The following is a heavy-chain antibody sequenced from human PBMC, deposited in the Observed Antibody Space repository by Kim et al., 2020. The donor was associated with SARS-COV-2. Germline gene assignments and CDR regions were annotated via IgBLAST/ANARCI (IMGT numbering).Heavy chain of an antibody. V-gene: IGHV3-23*01. Sequence: GGSLRLSCAASGFTFRSYAMSWVRQAPGKGLEWVSTVSGNGGSTYYADSVRGRFSISRDNSKNTLYLQMNSLRAEDTALYYCAKAFRAAAGPNYYYAMDVWGQGTTVTVSS. CDR1: GFTFRSYA. D-gene: IGHD6-13*01. CDR2: VSGNGGST. J-gene: IGHJ6*02. CDR3: AKAFRAAAGPNYYYAMDV.